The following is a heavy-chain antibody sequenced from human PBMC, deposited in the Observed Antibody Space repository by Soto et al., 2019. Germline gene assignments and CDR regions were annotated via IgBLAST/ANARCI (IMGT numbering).Heavy chain of an antibody. CDR3: TRDASRDSSARGWFDP. D-gene: IGHD6-13*01. CDR2: ISSNSAYI. J-gene: IGHJ5*02. Sequence: GGSLRLSCAASGFTFSSYSMNWVRQAPGKGLEWVSTISSNSAYIYYTDALRGRFTISRDNAKNSLHLQMNSLRAEDTAVYYCTRDASRDSSARGWFDPWGPGTLVTVSS. V-gene: IGHV3-21*01. CDR1: GFTFSSYS.